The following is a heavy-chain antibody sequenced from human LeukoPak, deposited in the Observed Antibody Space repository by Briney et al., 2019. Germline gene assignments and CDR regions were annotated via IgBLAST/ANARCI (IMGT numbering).Heavy chain of an antibody. V-gene: IGHV4-59*08. D-gene: IGHD3-22*01. J-gene: IGHJ4*02. CDR2: IYYSGST. CDR1: GGSISSYY. Sequence: PTETLSLTCTVSGGSISSYYWSWIRQPPGKGLEWIGYIYYSGSTNYNPSLKSRVTISVDTSKNQFSLKLRSVTAADTAVYYCAGYYFDNTAYNYFDYWGQGTLVTVSS. CDR3: AGYYFDNTAYNYFDY.